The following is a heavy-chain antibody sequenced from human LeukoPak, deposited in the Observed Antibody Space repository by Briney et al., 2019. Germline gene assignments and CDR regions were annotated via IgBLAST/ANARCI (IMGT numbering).Heavy chain of an antibody. CDR3: ASFEGIAVADNDY. CDR1: GFTFSDYY. Sequence: GGSLRLSCAASGFTFSDYYMSWIRQAPGKGLEWVSYISSSSSTIYYADSVKGRFTISRDNAKNSLYLQMNSLRAEDTAVYYCASFEGIAVADNDYWGQGTLVTVSS. D-gene: IGHD6-19*01. V-gene: IGHV3-11*04. CDR2: ISSSSSTI. J-gene: IGHJ4*02.